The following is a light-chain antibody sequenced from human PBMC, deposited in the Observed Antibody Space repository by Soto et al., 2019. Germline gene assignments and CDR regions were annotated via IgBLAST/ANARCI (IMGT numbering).Light chain of an antibody. CDR3: SSYTRSTTLVV. J-gene: IGLJ2*01. CDR2: DVT. Sequence: QSALTQPASVSGSPGQSITISCTGTSGDIGSYNYVSWYQQHPGKAPKLMIYDVTNRPSGVSSRFSGSKSGNTASLTISGLQAEDEADYYCSSYTRSTTLVVFGGGTKLTVL. CDR1: SGDIGSYNY. V-gene: IGLV2-14*01.